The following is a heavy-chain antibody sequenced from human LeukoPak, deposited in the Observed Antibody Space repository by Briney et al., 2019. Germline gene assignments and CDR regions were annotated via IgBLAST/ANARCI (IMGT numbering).Heavy chain of an antibody. V-gene: IGHV3-23*01. CDR2: ISGSGGST. Sequence: GGSLRLSCAASGFTFSTHAMTWVRQAPGKGLEWVSAISGSGGSTYYADSVKGRFTISRDNSKNTLYLQMNSLRAEDTAVYFCAKSPHFDSSGYLHDYWGQGTLLTVSS. CDR1: GFTFSTHA. CDR3: AKSPHFDSSGYLHDY. D-gene: IGHD3-22*01. J-gene: IGHJ4*02.